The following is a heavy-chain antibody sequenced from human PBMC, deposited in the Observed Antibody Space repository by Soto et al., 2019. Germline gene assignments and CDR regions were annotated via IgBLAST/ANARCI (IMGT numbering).Heavy chain of an antibody. Sequence: GGSLRLSCAASGFTFSSYSMNWVRQAPGKGLEWVSSISSSSSYIYYADSVKGRFTISRDNAKNSLYLQMNSLRAEDTAVYYCARDPSLQPEAAISGWYYILWGRGTLVTVSS. CDR1: GFTFSSYS. J-gene: IGHJ2*01. CDR2: ISSSSSYI. D-gene: IGHD6-19*01. CDR3: ARDPSLQPEAAISGWYYIL. V-gene: IGHV3-21*01.